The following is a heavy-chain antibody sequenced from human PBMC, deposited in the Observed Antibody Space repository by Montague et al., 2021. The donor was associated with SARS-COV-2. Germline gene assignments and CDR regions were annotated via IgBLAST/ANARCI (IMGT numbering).Heavy chain of an antibody. J-gene: IGHJ4*02. D-gene: IGHD2-21*02. V-gene: IGHV5-10-1*01. CDR1: GYDFTRYW. Sequence: QSAAEVKTSGESLRISCRGSGYDFTRYWISWVRQMPGKGLEWMGRINPADSQTNYSPSFQGQVTISVDKSTTTAYLQWSSLKPSDTAIYYCARSQHCGSDCYFAYWGQGSLVTVSS. CDR2: INPADSQT. CDR3: ARSQHCGSDCYFAY.